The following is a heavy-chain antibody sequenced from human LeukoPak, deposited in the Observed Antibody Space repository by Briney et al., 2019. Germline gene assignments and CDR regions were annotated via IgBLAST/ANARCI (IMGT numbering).Heavy chain of an antibody. Sequence: SETLSLTCTVSGGSISSSSYYWSWIRQPAGKGLEWIGRIYTSGSTNYNPSLKSRVTISVDTSKNQFSLKLSSVTAADTAVYYCARGSLGYLVPFQHWGQGTLVTVSS. J-gene: IGHJ1*01. D-gene: IGHD6-6*01. V-gene: IGHV4-61*02. CDR2: IYTSGST. CDR3: ARGSLGYLVPFQH. CDR1: GGSISSSSYY.